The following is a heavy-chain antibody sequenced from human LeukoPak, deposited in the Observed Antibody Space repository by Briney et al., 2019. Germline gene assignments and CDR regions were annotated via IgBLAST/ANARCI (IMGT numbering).Heavy chain of an antibody. CDR3: ARWDNWNRYWYFDL. CDR1: GYTFTGYY. Sequence: GASVKVSCKASGYTFTGYYMHWVRQAPGQGLEWMGWINPNSGGTNYAQKFQGRVTMTRDTSISTAYMELSRLRSDDTAVYYCARWDNWNRYWYFDLWGRGTLVTVSS. CDR2: INPNSGGT. J-gene: IGHJ2*01. D-gene: IGHD1-20*01. V-gene: IGHV1-2*02.